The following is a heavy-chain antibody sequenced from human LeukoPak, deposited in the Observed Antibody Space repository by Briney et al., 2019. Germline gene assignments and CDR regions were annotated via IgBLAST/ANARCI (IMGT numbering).Heavy chain of an antibody. CDR3: ARGKDYGSGSSRRWFDP. J-gene: IGHJ5*02. Sequence: ASVKVSCKASGYTFTGYYMHWVRQAPGQGLEWMGWINPNSGGTNYAQKFQGRVTMTRDTPISTAYMGLSRLRSDDTAVYYCARGKDYGSGSSRRWFDPWGQGTLVTVSS. V-gene: IGHV1-2*02. D-gene: IGHD3-10*01. CDR2: INPNSGGT. CDR1: GYTFTGYY.